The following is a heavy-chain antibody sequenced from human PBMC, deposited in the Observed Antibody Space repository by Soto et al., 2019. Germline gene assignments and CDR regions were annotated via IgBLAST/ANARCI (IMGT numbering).Heavy chain of an antibody. CDR3: AADGGTGGYGSFDT. V-gene: IGHV4-4*02. CDR1: GGSVSDKRW. J-gene: IGHJ3*02. D-gene: IGHD3-10*01. CDR2: TFRKGDT. Sequence: PSATLPLTCALSGGSVSDKRWWTWVRQTPGQGLEWIGETFRKGDTNYNAFLKSRVSISIDKSRNQVSLILTSVTAADTAVYHFAADGGTGGYGSFDTWGQGKGVTV.